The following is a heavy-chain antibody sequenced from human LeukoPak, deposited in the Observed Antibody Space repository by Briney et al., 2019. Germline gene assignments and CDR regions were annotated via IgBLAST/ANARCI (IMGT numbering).Heavy chain of an antibody. V-gene: IGHV3-74*01. Sequence: PGGSLRPSCAASGFTFSSYWMHWVRQAPGKGLVWVSRINSDGSSTSYADSVKGRFTISRDNAKNSLYLQMNSLRAEDTAVYYCARDLDDYDILTGYYIYYYMDVWGKGTTVTVSS. CDR2: INSDGSST. D-gene: IGHD3-9*01. J-gene: IGHJ6*03. CDR3: ARDLDDYDILTGYYIYYYMDV. CDR1: GFTFSSYW.